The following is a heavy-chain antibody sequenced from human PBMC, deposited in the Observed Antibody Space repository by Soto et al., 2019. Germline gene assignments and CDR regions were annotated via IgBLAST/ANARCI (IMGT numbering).Heavy chain of an antibody. CDR3: AKDEDIVVVVAAPGPY. D-gene: IGHD2-15*01. V-gene: IGHV3-30*18. Sequence: QVQLVESGGGVVQPGRSLRLSCAASGFTFSSYGMHWVRQAPGKGLEWVAVISYDGSNKYYADSVKGRFTISRDNSKNTLNLQMNSLRAEDTAVYYCAKDEDIVVVVAAPGPYWGQGTLVTVSS. CDR2: ISYDGSNK. J-gene: IGHJ4*02. CDR1: GFTFSSYG.